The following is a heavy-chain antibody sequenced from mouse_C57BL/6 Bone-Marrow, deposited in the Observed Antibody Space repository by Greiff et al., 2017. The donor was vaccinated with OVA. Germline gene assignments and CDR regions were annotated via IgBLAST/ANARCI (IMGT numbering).Heavy chain of an antibody. CDR1: GYTFTSYW. D-gene: IGHD2-3*01. J-gene: IGHJ2*01. Sequence: QVQLKQPGAELVMPGASVKLSCKASGYTFTSYWMHWVKQRPGQGLEWIGEIDPSDSYTNYNQKFKGKSTLTVDKSSSTAYMQLSSLTSEDSAVYYCARSLYDGYYFYFDYWGQGTTLTVSS. V-gene: IGHV1-69*01. CDR3: ARSLYDGYYFYFDY. CDR2: IDPSDSYT.